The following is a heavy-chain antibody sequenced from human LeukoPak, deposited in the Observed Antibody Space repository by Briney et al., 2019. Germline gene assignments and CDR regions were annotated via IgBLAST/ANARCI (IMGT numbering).Heavy chain of an antibody. V-gene: IGHV5-51*01. CDR3: ARQSIGFGDYADY. CDR2: IYPGDSDT. D-gene: IGHD3-10*01. J-gene: IGHJ4*02. Sequence: XESLKISCKGSGYSFTSYWIGWVRQMPGKGLEWMGIIYPGDSDTRYSPSFQGQVTISADKSISTAYLQWSSLKAWDTAMYYCARQSIGFGDYADYWGQGTLVTVSS. CDR1: GYSFTSYW.